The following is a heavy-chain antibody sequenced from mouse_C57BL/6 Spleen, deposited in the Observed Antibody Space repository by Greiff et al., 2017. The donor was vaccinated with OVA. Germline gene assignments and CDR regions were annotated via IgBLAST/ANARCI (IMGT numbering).Heavy chain of an antibody. CDR2: IDPSDSYT. CDR1: GYTFTSYW. Sequence: VQLQQPGAELVRPGTSVKLSCKASGYTFTSYWMHWVKQRPGQGLEWIGVIDPSDSYTNYNQKFKGKATLTVDTSSSTAYMQLSSLTSEDAAVYYCASGVYYAMDYWGQGTSVTVSS. V-gene: IGHV1-59*01. J-gene: IGHJ4*01. D-gene: IGHD1-1*02. CDR3: ASGVYYAMDY.